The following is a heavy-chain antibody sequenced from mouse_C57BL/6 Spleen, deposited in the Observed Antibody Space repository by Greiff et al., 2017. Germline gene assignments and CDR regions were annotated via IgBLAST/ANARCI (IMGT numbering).Heavy chain of an antibody. CDR1: GYTFTSYW. J-gene: IGHJ4*01. CDR2: INPSSGYT. D-gene: IGHD4-1*01. Sequence: VQLQQSGAELAKPGASVKLSCKASGYTFTSYWMHWVKQRPGQGLEWIGYINPSSGYTKYNQKFKDKATLTADKSSRTAYMQLSSLTYEDSAVYYCARSELSEDAMDYWGQGTSVTVSS. CDR3: ARSELSEDAMDY. V-gene: IGHV1-7*01.